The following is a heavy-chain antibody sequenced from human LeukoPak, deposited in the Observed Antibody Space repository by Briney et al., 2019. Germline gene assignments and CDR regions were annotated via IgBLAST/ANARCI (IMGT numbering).Heavy chain of an antibody. D-gene: IGHD3-3*01. V-gene: IGHV1-69*02. CDR1: GGTFSSYT. J-gene: IGHJ6*03. CDR3: ARGLRFLEWLAYYYMDV. CDR2: IIPILGIA. Sequence: AASVKVSCKASGGTFSSYTISWVRQAPGQGLEWMGRIIPILGIANYAQKFQGRVTITADKSTSTAYMELSSLRSEDTAVYYCARGLRFLEWLAYYYMDVWGKGTTVTVSS.